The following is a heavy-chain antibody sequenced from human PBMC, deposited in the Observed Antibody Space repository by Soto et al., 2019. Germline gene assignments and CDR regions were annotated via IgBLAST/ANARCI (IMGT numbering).Heavy chain of an antibody. J-gene: IGHJ6*02. Sequence: PGGSLRLSCASSGFTFSSYGMHWVRQAPGKGLEWVAVISYDGSNKYYADSVKGRFTISRDNSKNTLYLQMNSLRAEDTAVYYCAKDLYYGYYDHYDLLAVWTQGSTVIVSS. D-gene: IGHD4-17*01. CDR1: GFTFSSYG. CDR2: ISYDGSNK. V-gene: IGHV3-30*18. CDR3: AKDLYYGYYDHYDLLAV.